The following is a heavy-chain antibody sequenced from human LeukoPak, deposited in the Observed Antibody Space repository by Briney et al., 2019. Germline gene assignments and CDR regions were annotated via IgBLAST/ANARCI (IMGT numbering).Heavy chain of an antibody. CDR1: GFTFSSYA. Sequence: PGGSLRLSCSASGFTFSSYAMYWVRQAPGKGLEYVSTISSSGGSTYYADSVKGRFTISRDNSKNTLYLQMNSLSTEDTAVYYCARDYCSSTSCLFDYWGQGTLVTVSS. D-gene: IGHD2-2*01. V-gene: IGHV3-64*04. J-gene: IGHJ4*02. CDR2: ISSSGGST. CDR3: ARDYCSSTSCLFDY.